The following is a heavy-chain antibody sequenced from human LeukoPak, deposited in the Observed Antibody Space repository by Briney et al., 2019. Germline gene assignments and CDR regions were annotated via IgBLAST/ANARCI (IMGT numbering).Heavy chain of an antibody. CDR1: GGSISSYY. CDR2: IYYGGST. V-gene: IGHV4-59*01. D-gene: IGHD5-12*01. CDR3: ARVSGYDWESFYDY. J-gene: IGHJ4*02. Sequence: SETLSLTCTVSGGSISSYYWSWIRQPPGKGLEWIGYIYYGGSTNYNPSLKSRVTISVDTSKDQFSLKLSSVTAADTAMYYCARVSGYDWESFYDYWGQGSLVTVSS.